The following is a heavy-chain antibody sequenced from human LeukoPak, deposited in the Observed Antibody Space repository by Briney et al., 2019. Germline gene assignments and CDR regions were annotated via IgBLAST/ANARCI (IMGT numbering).Heavy chain of an antibody. CDR2: INHSEST. V-gene: IGHV4-34*01. Sequence: SETLSLTCAVYGGSFSDYYWTWIRQPPGRGLEWIGEINHSESTNYNPSLKSRGTISVDTSKNQFSLKLSSLTAADTAVYFCARGPRSDSELLPKYFDYWGQGTLVTVSS. J-gene: IGHJ4*02. D-gene: IGHD3-10*01. CDR1: GGSFSDYY. CDR3: ARGPRSDSELLPKYFDY.